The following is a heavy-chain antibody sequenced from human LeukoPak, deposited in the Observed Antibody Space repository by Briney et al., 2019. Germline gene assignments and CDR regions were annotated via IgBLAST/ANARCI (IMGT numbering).Heavy chain of an antibody. J-gene: IGHJ4*02. CDR2: IYYSGST. V-gene: IGHV4-59*01. CDR1: GGSISTYY. Sequence: SETLSLTCTVSGGSISTYYWSWIRQPPGKGLEWIGYIYYSGSTNYNPSLKSRITISVDTSRNQFSLSLSPVTAADTAVYYCARGTVQMGMGERYFDNWGQGTLVTVSP. CDR3: ARGTVQMGMGERYFDN. D-gene: IGHD1-1*01.